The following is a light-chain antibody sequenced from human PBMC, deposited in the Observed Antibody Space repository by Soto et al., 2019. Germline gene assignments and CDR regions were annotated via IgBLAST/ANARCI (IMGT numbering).Light chain of an antibody. CDR3: QQYGNSPIT. J-gene: IGKJ5*01. CDR2: DGF. CDR1: QSVSSSR. V-gene: IGKV3D-20*01. Sequence: IVLPQSPATLSLSPGERATLSCGASQSVSSSRLAWYQQKPALAPRLLIYDGFLRATGIPDRFSGSGSGTDFTLTISRLEPEDFAVYYCQQYGNSPITFGQGRRLAI.